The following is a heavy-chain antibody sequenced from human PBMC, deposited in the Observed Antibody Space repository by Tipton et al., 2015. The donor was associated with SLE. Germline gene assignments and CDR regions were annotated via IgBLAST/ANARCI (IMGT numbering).Heavy chain of an antibody. CDR3: ARDLGEGYMDV. CDR1: GGSISSGSDF. V-gene: IGHV4-61*09. J-gene: IGHJ6*03. Sequence: TLSLTCTVSGGSISSGSDFWTWIRQPAGKGLEWIGYIFTSGTTKYNPSLQSRVTISADKSKNQFSLEVNSVTAADTAVYYCARDLGEGYMDVWGKGTTVTVSS. D-gene: IGHD3-10*01. CDR2: IFTSGTT.